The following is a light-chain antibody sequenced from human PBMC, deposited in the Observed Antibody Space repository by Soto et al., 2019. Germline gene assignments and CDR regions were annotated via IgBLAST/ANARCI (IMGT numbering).Light chain of an antibody. CDR3: SSYASSSSPYVV. CDR2: AVS. CDR1: SSDVGGYNY. Sequence: QSALTQPASVSGSPGQSITISCTGTSSDVGGYNYVSWYQQHPGMAPKLMIYAVSNWPSGVSNRFSGSKYGNTASLPISGLQAEDEAHYYCSSYASSSSPYVVFGGGTKLTVL. V-gene: IGLV2-14*01. J-gene: IGLJ2*01.